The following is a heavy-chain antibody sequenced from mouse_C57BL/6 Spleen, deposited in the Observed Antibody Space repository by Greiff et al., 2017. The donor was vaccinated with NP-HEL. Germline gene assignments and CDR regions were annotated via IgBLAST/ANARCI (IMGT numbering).Heavy chain of an antibody. CDR3: ARRYYYGSRYYFDY. V-gene: IGHV1-55*01. CDR1: GYTFTSYW. CDR2: IYPGSGST. J-gene: IGHJ2*01. Sequence: QVQLQQPGAELVKPGASVKMSCNASGYTFTSYWITWVKQRPGQGLAWIGDIYPGSGSTNYNETFKSKATLTVDTASTTAYMQLSILTSEDSAVYYCARRYYYGSRYYFDYWGQGTTLTVSS. D-gene: IGHD1-1*01.